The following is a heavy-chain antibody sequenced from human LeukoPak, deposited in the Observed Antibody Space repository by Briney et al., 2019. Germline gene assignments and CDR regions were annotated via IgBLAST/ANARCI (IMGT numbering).Heavy chain of an antibody. CDR1: GFSFSDYW. CDR3: ARGGAAAARKRGVDY. V-gene: IGHV3-7*01. Sequence: TGGSLRLSCAASGFSFSDYWLSWVRQAPGKGLEWVAHTKQDGSEKYYVDSVKGRFTSSRDNAKNSLYLQMNSLRAEDTAVYYCARGGAAAARKRGVDYWGQGTLVTVSS. D-gene: IGHD6-13*01. CDR2: TKQDGSEK. J-gene: IGHJ4*02.